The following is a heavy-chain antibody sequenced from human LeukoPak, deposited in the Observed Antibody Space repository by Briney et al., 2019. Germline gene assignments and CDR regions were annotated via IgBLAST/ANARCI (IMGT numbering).Heavy chain of an antibody. V-gene: IGHV3-23*01. Sequence: PGGSLRLSCAASGFTFSSYAMSWVRQAPGKGLEWVSAISGSGGSTYYADSVKGRFTISRDNSKNTLYLQMNSLRAEDTAVYYCAQPLPFWSGYSPMDVWGQGTTVTVSS. CDR2: ISGSGGST. D-gene: IGHD3-3*01. J-gene: IGHJ6*02. CDR3: AQPLPFWSGYSPMDV. CDR1: GFTFSSYA.